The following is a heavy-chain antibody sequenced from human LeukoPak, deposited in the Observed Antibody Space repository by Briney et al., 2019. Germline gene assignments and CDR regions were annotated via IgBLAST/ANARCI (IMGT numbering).Heavy chain of an antibody. D-gene: IGHD3-3*01. V-gene: IGHV3-23*01. CDR3: AKDTEWLLVDAFDI. CDR1: GGSISSYY. CDR2: ISGSGGST. J-gene: IGHJ3*02. Sequence: PSETLSLTCTVSGGSISSYYWSWVRQAPGKGLEWVSAISGSGGSTYYADSVKGRFTISRDNSKNTLYLQMNSLRAEDTAVYYCAKDTEWLLVDAFDIWGQGTMVTVSS.